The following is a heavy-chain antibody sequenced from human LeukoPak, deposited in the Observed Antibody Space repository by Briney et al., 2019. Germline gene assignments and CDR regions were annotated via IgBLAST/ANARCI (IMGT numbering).Heavy chain of an antibody. Sequence: SETLSLTCTVSYESIISSSHYWGWIRRPPGKGLEWIGSIDSGRNIHSNPSLDARDTISVDTSKNQFSLKLTSVTAADRAVYYCARTKYYFDSSDYFFFDGWGQGILVIVSS. CDR2: IDSGRNI. CDR3: ARTKYYFDSSDYFFFDG. D-gene: IGHD3-22*01. J-gene: IGHJ5*02. V-gene: IGHV4-39*01. CDR1: YESIISSSHY.